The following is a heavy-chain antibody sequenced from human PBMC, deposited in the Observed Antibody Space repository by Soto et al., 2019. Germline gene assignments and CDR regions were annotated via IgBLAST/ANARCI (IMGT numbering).Heavy chain of an antibody. V-gene: IGHV1-69*06. D-gene: IGHD2-15*01. CDR2: IIPIFGTA. CDR3: ARDRWPRRPDPYGMDV. CDR1: GGTFSSYA. Sequence: ASVKVSCKASGGTFSSYAISWVRQAPGQGLEWMGGIIPIFGTANYAQKFQGRVTITADKSTSTAYMELSSLRSEDTAVYYCARDRWPRRPDPYGMDVWGQGXTVTVYS. J-gene: IGHJ6*02.